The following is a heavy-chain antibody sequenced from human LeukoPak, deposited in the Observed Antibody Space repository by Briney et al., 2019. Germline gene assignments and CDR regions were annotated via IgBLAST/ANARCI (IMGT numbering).Heavy chain of an antibody. CDR3: AREGGPYRPLDY. J-gene: IGHJ4*02. CDR1: GGSISNTNY. CDR2: VNLQGST. Sequence: SGTLSLTCGVSGGSISNTNYWTWVRQPPGKGLEWIGEVNLQGSTNYNPSLMGRVAIAVDTSENHISLQLTSVTAADTAVYYCAREGGPYRPLDYSGQGTLVTVSS. V-gene: IGHV4-4*02.